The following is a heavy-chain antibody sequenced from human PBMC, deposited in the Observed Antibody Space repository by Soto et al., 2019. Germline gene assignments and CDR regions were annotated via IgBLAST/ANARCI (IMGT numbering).Heavy chain of an antibody. CDR3: AQGVRYFDWLLSAAMDV. CDR1: GFTFSSYE. CDR2: ISSSGSTI. D-gene: IGHD3-9*01. J-gene: IGHJ6*02. Sequence: PGGSLRLSCAASGFTFSSYEMNWVRQAPGKGLEWVSYISSSGSTIYYADSVKGRFTISRDNAKNSLYLQMNSLRAEDTAAYYCAQGVRYFDWLLSAAMDVWGQGTTVTVSS. V-gene: IGHV3-48*03.